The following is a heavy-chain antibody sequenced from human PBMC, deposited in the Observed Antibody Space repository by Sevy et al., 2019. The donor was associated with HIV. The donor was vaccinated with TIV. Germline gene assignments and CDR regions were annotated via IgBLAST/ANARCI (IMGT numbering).Heavy chain of an antibody. CDR1: GYTLTGLS. J-gene: IGHJ4*02. V-gene: IGHV1-24*01. D-gene: IGHD3-22*01. CDR2: FDPEDGER. Sequence: ASVKVSCKVSGYTLTGLSMHWVRQAPGKGLEWMGSFDPEDGERIYAQKLEGRVTMTEDTSEDTAYMELNSLRSEDTAGYYCATTKDYYDSSGCPFDYWGQGTLVTVSS. CDR3: ATTKDYYDSSGCPFDY.